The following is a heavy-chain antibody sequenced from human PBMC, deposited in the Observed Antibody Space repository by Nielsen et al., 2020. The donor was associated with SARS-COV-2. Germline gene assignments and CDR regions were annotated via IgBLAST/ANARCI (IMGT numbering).Heavy chain of an antibody. J-gene: IGHJ6*02. CDR1: GFTFEEYA. V-gene: IGHV3-43*02. CDR2: IRGDGGST. Sequence: GGSLRLSCAASGFTFEEYAMHWVRQSPGGGLEWVAHIRGDGGSTSYADSVKGRLTISRDNSKKSLYLEMNSLRNEDSAFYYCAGSYYYYGMDVWGQGTAVTVSS. D-gene: IGHD3-10*01. CDR3: AGSYYYYGMDV.